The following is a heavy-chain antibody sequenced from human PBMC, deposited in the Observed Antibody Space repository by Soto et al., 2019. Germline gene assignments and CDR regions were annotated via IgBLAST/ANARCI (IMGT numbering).Heavy chain of an antibody. CDR2: INPSGGAT. Sequence: QVQLVQSGAEVKKPGASVKVSCKASGYTFISYYMHWVRQAPGQGLEWMGIINPSGGATSYAQKFPGRVTMTRDTSTSTLYMELSSLSSEDTAVYYCARALCSGSYYLFDYWGQGTLVTVSS. CDR3: ARALCSGSYYLFDY. V-gene: IGHV1-46*03. J-gene: IGHJ4*02. D-gene: IGHD1-26*01. CDR1: GYTFISYY.